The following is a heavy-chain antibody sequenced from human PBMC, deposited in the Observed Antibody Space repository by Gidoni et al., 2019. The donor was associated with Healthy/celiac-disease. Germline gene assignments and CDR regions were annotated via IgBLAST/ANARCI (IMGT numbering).Heavy chain of an antibody. J-gene: IGHJ4*02. D-gene: IGHD6-19*01. CDR2: IYSGGST. Sequence: EVQTVDSGGGLVQPGGSLGLFCAAPGFTVSSNYMRWVRQDPGKGREWVSVIYSGGSTYYADSVKGRFTISRDNSKNTLYLQMNSLRAEDTAVYYCARDLDSSGYVDYWGQGTLVTVSS. V-gene: IGHV3-66*01. CDR3: ARDLDSSGYVDY. CDR1: GFTVSSNY.